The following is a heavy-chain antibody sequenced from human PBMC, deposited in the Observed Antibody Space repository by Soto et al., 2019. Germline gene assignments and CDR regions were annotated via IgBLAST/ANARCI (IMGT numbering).Heavy chain of an antibody. CDR1: GFTFSSYS. CDR2: ISSSSSYI. D-gene: IGHD2-8*01. J-gene: IGHJ2*01. V-gene: IGHV3-21*01. CDR3: ARGPEDIVLMVYALNWYFDL. Sequence: GSLRLSCAASGFTFSSYSMNWVRQAPGKGLEWVSSISSSSSYIYYADSVKGRFTISRDNAKNSLYLQMNSLRAEDTAVYYCARGPEDIVLMVYALNWYFDLWGRGTLVTSPQ.